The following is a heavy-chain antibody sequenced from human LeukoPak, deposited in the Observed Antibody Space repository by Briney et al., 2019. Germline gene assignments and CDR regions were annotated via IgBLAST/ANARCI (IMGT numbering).Heavy chain of an antibody. CDR2: IWSDGSEK. V-gene: IGHV3-33*01. D-gene: IGHD3-22*01. J-gene: IGHJ4*02. CDR3: ARDISSGYLAADY. Sequence: GRSLRLSCAASELTFSTYGMHWVRQAPGKGLEWVAVIWSDGSEKYYADSVKGRFTISRDNSKNTLYLQMNSLRSEDTAVYHCARDISSGYLAADYWGQGTLVTVSS. CDR1: ELTFSTYG.